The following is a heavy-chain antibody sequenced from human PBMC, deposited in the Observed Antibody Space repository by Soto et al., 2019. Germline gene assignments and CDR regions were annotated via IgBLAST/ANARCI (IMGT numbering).Heavy chain of an antibody. J-gene: IGHJ4*02. CDR2: INHSRST. CDR3: ARAFGDYRVLAL. V-gene: IGHV4-34*01. Sequence: QVQLQQWGAGLLKPSETLSLTCAVYGGSFSGYYWSWIRQPPGKGLEWIGEINHSRSTNYNPSLTRRVTMSVDTPKNQLSLRLSFVTAADTAVYYCARAFGDYRVLALWGQGTVVTVSS. D-gene: IGHD4-17*01. CDR1: GGSFSGYY.